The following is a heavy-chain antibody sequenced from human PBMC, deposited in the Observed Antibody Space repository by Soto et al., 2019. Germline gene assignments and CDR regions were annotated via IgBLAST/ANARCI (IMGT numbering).Heavy chain of an antibody. CDR3: ARDLEYYYDSSGYYPDNYGMDV. Sequence: GASVKVSCKASGYTFTGYYMHWVRQAPGQGLEWMGWINPNSGGTNYAQKFQGWVTMTRDTSISTAYMELSRLRSDDTAVYYCARDLEYYYDSSGYYPDNYGMDVWGQGTTVTVSS. D-gene: IGHD3-22*01. J-gene: IGHJ6*02. CDR2: INPNSGGT. V-gene: IGHV1-2*04. CDR1: GYTFTGYY.